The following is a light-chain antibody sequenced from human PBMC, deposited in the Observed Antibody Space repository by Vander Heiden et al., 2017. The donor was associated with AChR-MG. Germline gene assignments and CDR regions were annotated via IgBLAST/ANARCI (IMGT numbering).Light chain of an antibody. CDR2: DVS. J-gene: IGLJ3*02. CDR3: SSYTSSSTPV. V-gene: IGLV2-14*03. CDR1: SSDVGGYNY. Sequence: QSALTQPASVSGSPGQSITISCTGTSSDVGGYNYVSWYQQHPGKAPKLIPHDVSNRPSGVSNRFSGSKSGNTASLTISGLQAEDEADYYCSSYTSSSTPVFGGGTKLTVL.